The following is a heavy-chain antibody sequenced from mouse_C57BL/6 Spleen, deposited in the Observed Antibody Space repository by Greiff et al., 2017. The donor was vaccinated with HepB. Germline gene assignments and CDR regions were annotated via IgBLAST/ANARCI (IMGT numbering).Heavy chain of an antibody. V-gene: IGHV5-4*01. CDR1: GFTFSSYA. J-gene: IGHJ2*01. Sequence: EVKLVESGGGLVKPGGSLKLSCAASGFTFSSYAMSWVRQTPEKRLEWVATISDGGSYTYYPDNVKGRFTIARANAKNNLYLQMIHLKSEDTAMYYSARDRTTVVATGGFDYWGQGTTLTVSS. CDR3: ARDRTTVVATGGFDY. D-gene: IGHD1-1*01. CDR2: ISDGGSYT.